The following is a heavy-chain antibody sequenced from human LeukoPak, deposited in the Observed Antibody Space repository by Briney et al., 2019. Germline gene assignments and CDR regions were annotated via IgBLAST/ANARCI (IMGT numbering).Heavy chain of an antibody. D-gene: IGHD2-2*01. V-gene: IGHV4-4*07. Sequence: SETLSLTCTVSGGSISSYYWSWIRQPLGKGLEWIGRIYTSGSTNYNPSLKSRVTMSVDTSKNQLSLKLSSVTAADTAVYYCARIIVPAAIHYYYHMDVWGKGTTVTVSS. J-gene: IGHJ6*03. CDR1: GGSISSYY. CDR2: IYTSGST. CDR3: ARIIVPAAIHYYYHMDV.